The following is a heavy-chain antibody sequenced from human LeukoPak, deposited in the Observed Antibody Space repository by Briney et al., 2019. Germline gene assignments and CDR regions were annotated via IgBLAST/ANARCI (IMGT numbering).Heavy chain of an antibody. D-gene: IGHD2-2*02. CDR3: ARDRWVIVPAAIGDYYCYYYMDV. CDR1: GGTFSSYA. CDR2: IIPIFGTA. V-gene: IGHV1-69*13. J-gene: IGHJ6*03. Sequence: SVKVSCKASGGTFSSYAISWVRQAPGQGLEWMGGIIPIFGTANYAQKFQGRVTITADESTSTASMELSSLRSEDTAVYYCARDRWVIVPAAIGDYYCYYYMDVRGKGTTVTVSS.